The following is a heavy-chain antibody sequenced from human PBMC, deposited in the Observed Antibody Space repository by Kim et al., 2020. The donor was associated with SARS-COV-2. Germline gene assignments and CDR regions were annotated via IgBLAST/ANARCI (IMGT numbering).Heavy chain of an antibody. CDR2: ISSSSRYT. D-gene: IGHD6-19*01. V-gene: IGHV3-21*01. J-gene: IGHJ4*02. Sequence: GGSLRLSCAASGFTFSSYSMNWVRQAPGKGLEWVSSISSSSRYTYYADSVKGRFTISRDTAKNSLFLQMNSLRAEDTAVYYCARVWPSSESPFDYWGQGTLVTVSS. CDR1: GFTFSSYS. CDR3: ARVWPSSESPFDY.